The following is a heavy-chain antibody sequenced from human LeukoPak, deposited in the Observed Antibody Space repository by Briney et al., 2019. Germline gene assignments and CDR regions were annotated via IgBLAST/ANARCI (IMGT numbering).Heavy chain of an antibody. CDR3: ARSDYYDSSGATPFDY. J-gene: IGHJ4*02. Sequence: SETLSLTCAVYGGSFSGYYWSWIRQPPGKGLEWIGEINHSGSTNYNPSLKSRVTISVDTSKNQFSLKLSSVTAADTAVYYCARSDYYDSSGATPFDYWGQGTLVTVSS. D-gene: IGHD3-22*01. V-gene: IGHV4-34*01. CDR2: INHSGST. CDR1: GGSFSGYY.